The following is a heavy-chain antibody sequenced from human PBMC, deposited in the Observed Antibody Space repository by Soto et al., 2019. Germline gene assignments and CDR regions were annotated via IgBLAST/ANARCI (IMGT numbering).Heavy chain of an antibody. CDR3: AKTNYYDSSGYQHDAFDI. V-gene: IGHV3-30*18. J-gene: IGHJ3*02. CDR1: GFTFSSYV. Sequence: GGSLRLSCAASGFTFSSYVMHWVRQSPGKGLEWVAVISYDGSNKYYADSVKGRFTISRDNSKNTLYLQMNSLRAEDTAVYYCAKTNYYDSSGYQHDAFDIWGQGTMVTVSS. CDR2: ISYDGSNK. D-gene: IGHD3-22*01.